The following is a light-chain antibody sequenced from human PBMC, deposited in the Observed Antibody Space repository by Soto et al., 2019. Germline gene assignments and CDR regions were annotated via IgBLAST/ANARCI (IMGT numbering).Light chain of an antibody. J-gene: IGKJ5*01. V-gene: IGKV3-11*01. CDR1: QSFRGL. Sequence: EVVLTQSPVTLSLSPGERSTLSCRASQSFRGLLAWYQQKPGQAPRLLIYDAYNRATGIPPRFSGSGSGTDFTLTISSLEPEDYAVYYCQQRHMWPITFGQGPRLEIK. CDR3: QQRHMWPIT. CDR2: DAY.